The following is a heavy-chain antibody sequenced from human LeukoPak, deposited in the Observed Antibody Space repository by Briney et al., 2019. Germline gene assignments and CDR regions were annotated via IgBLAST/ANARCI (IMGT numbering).Heavy chain of an antibody. CDR2: IYYRGST. CDR3: ARYDSGEFDY. D-gene: IGHD3-10*01. CDR1: GGSISSYY. J-gene: IGHJ4*02. V-gene: IGHV4-59*01. Sequence: PSETLSLTCTVSGGSISSYYWSWIRQPPGKGLEWIGYIYYRGSTNYNPSLKSRVTMSVDTSKNQFSLKLTSVTAADTAVYYCARYDSGEFDYWGRGTLVIVSS.